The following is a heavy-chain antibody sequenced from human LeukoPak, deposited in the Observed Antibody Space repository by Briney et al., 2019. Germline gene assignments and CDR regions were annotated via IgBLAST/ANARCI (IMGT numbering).Heavy chain of an antibody. CDR2: IKQDGSEK. J-gene: IGHJ5*02. Sequence: GGSLRLSCAASGFTFSNYWMIWVRQAPQEELEWVGKIKQDGSEKRYADSVRGRFSISRDNAQTSLYLQMNSLRAEDTAVYYCARASDPWLQLTWGQGTLVTVSS. V-gene: IGHV3-7*05. CDR1: GFTFSNYW. CDR3: ARASDPWLQLT. D-gene: IGHD5-24*01.